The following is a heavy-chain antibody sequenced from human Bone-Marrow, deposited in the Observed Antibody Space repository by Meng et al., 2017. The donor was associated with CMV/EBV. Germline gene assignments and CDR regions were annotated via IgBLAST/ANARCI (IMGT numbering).Heavy chain of an antibody. D-gene: IGHD3-3*01. Sequence: GESLKISCAASGFTFSSYAMHWVRQAPGKGLEWVAVISYDGSNKYYADSVKGRFTISRDNSKNTLYLQMNSLRAEDTAVYYCARAGLRFLEWLPLNYYYYYGMDVWGQGNTVNVAS. CDR2: ISYDGSNK. J-gene: IGHJ6*02. CDR3: ARAGLRFLEWLPLNYYYYYGMDV. CDR1: GFTFSSYA. V-gene: IGHV3-30-3*01.